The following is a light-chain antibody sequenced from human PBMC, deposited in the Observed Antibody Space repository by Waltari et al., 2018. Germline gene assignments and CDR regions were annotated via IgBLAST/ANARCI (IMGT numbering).Light chain of an antibody. Sequence: DIQMTQSPSTLSASVGDRVTFTCRASESIGTSLAWYQQKSGKAPKLLIYGASIRATGIPARFSGSGSGTQFTLTISNLQSEDFVVYYCQQYNNRPYTFGQGTKLEIK. J-gene: IGKJ2*01. CDR2: GAS. CDR3: QQYNNRPYT. V-gene: IGKV1-5*01. CDR1: ESIGTS.